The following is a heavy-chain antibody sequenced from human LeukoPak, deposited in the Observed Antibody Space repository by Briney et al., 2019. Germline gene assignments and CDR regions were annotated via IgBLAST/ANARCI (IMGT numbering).Heavy chain of an antibody. CDR1: GFTFSTFS. CDR3: ARSPDILTGENFDY. Sequence: GGSPRLSCAASGFTFSTFSMNWVRQAPGKGLEWVSSINSNGYYIYYADSVEGRFTISRDNAKNSLYLQMNSLRAEDTAVYYCARSPDILTGENFDYWGQGTLVTVSS. D-gene: IGHD3-9*01. V-gene: IGHV3-21*01. CDR2: INSNGYYI. J-gene: IGHJ4*02.